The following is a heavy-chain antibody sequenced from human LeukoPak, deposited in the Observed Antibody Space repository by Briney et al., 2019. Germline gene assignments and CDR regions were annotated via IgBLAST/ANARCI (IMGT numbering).Heavy chain of an antibody. CDR1: GGSIRSYY. CDR2: VYYSGST. V-gene: IGHV4-59*08. D-gene: IGHD4-11*01. J-gene: IGHJ4*02. CDR3: ARHRGSNYPSLRY. Sequence: SETLSLTCTVSGGSIRSYYWSWIRQPPGKELEWIGYVYYSGSTNYNPSLKSRVTISLDTSKNQFSLNLSSVTAADTAVYYCARHRGSNYPSLRYWGQGTLVTVSS.